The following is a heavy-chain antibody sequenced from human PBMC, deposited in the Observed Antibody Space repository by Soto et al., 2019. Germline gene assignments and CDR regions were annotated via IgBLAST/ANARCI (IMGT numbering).Heavy chain of an antibody. CDR1: GGSISSSSYY. CDR3: ARHDGHGFGEFDYFDY. CDR2: IYYSGST. J-gene: IGHJ4*02. D-gene: IGHD3-10*01. V-gene: IGHV4-39*01. Sequence: QLQLQESGPGLVKPSETLSLTCTVSGGSISSSSYYWGWIRQPPGKGLEWIGSIYYSGSTYYNPSLKSRVTISVDTSKNQFSLKLSSVTAADTAVYYCARHDGHGFGEFDYFDYWGQGTLVTVSS.